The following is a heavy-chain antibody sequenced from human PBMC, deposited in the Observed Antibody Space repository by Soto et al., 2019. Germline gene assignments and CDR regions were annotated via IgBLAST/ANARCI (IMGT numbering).Heavy chain of an antibody. Sequence: EVQLVESGGGLVQPGGSLRLSCAASGFTSSSYSMNWVRQAPGKGLEWVSYISSSSSTIYYADSVKGRFTISRDNAKNSLYLQMNSLRDEDTAVYYCARLGYSGYDYVAYFDYWGQGTLVTVSS. D-gene: IGHD5-12*01. CDR1: GFTSSSYS. V-gene: IGHV3-48*02. CDR2: ISSSSSTI. CDR3: ARLGYSGYDYVAYFDY. J-gene: IGHJ4*02.